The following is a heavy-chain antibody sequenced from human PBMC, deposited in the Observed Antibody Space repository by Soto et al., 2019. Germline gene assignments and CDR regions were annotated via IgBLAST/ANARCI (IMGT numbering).Heavy chain of an antibody. CDR1: GFTVSSNY. Sequence: GGSLRLSCAASGFTVSSNYMSWVRQAPGKGLEWVSVIYSGGSTYYADSVKGRFTISRHNSKNTLYLQMNSLRAEDTAVYYCARGSGYEWSFPFHFDYWGQGTLVTVSS. CDR2: IYSGGST. J-gene: IGHJ4*02. D-gene: IGHD5-12*01. V-gene: IGHV3-53*04. CDR3: ARGSGYEWSFPFHFDY.